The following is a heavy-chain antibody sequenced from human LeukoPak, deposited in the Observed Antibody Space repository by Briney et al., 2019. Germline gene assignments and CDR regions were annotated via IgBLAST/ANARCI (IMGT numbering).Heavy chain of an antibody. CDR3: AKRFRPYYDFWSGPFGY. V-gene: IGHV3-23*01. D-gene: IGHD3-3*01. CDR1: GFTFSSYA. CDR2: ISGSGGST. J-gene: IGHJ4*02. Sequence: GGSLRLSCAASGFTFSSYAMSWVRQAPGKGLEWVSAISGSGGSTYYADSVKGRFTISRDNSKNTLYLQMNSLRAEDTAVYYCAKRFRPYYDFWSGPFGYWGQGTLVTVSS.